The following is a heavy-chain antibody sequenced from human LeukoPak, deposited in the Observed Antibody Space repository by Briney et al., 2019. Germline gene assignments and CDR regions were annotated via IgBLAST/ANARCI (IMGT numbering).Heavy chain of an antibody. CDR2: IYYSGST. CDR1: GGSVSSGSYY. CDR3: ARFSGSYLGDYFDY. V-gene: IGHV4-61*01. J-gene: IGHJ4*02. D-gene: IGHD1-26*01. Sequence: SETLSLTCTVSGGSVSSGSYYWSWIRQPPGKGLEWIGYIYYSGSTNYNPPLKSRVTISVDTSKNQFSLKLSSVTAADTAVYYCARFSGSYLGDYFDYWGQGTLVTVSS.